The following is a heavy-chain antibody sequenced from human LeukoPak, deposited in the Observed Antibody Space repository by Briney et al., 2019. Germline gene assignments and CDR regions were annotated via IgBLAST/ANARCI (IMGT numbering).Heavy chain of an antibody. Sequence: SETLSLTCTVSGGSISSSSYYWGWIRQPPGKGLEWIGSIYYSGGTYYNPSLKSRVTISVDTSKNQFSLKLSSVTAADTAVYYCARQSAVAGTARYDYWGQGTLVTVSS. D-gene: IGHD6-19*01. J-gene: IGHJ4*02. CDR1: GGSISSSSYY. CDR2: IYYSGGT. CDR3: ARQSAVAGTARYDY. V-gene: IGHV4-39*01.